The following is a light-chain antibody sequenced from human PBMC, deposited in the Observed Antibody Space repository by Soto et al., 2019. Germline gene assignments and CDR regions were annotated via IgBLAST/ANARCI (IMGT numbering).Light chain of an antibody. Sequence: DIQMTQSPSALSASVGDRVTITCRASQSISTWLAWYQQTPGKAPKVLIYDASKLEAGVPSRFSGTGSGTQFTLIISSLQSDDFGTYYCQQYHAYSTFGPGTRVEVK. CDR2: DAS. CDR1: QSISTW. CDR3: QQYHAYST. J-gene: IGKJ1*01. V-gene: IGKV1-5*01.